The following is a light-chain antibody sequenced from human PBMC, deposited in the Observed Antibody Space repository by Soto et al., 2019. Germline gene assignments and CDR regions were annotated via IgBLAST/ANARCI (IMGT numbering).Light chain of an antibody. Sequence: QSVLTQPASVSGSPGRSITISCTGTSSDVGSYNLVSWYQQHPDKAPKLMIYEGSKRPSGVSNRFSGSKSGNTASLTISGLQAEDEADYYCCSYAGSSSYVFGSGTKVTVL. CDR3: CSYAGSSSYV. CDR1: SSDVGSYNL. J-gene: IGLJ1*01. CDR2: EGS. V-gene: IGLV2-23*01.